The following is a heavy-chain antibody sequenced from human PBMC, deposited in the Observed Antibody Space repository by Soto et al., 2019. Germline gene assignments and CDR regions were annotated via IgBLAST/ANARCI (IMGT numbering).Heavy chain of an antibody. CDR1: GFTFDDYA. CDR2: ISWNSNTI. D-gene: IGHD5-12*01. V-gene: IGHV3-9*01. CDR3: ARDMAYGYSSLDY. Sequence: SGGSLRLSCAASGFTFDDYAMHWVRQAPGKGLEWVSGISWNSNTIGYADSVKGRFTISRDNANNSLYLQMNSLRAEDTALYYCARDMAYGYSSLDYWGQGTLVTVS. J-gene: IGHJ4*02.